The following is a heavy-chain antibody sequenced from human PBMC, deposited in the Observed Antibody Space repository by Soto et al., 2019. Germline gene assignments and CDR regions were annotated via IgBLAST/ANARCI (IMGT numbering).Heavy chain of an antibody. CDR1: GYTFINYY. CDR2: INPSGGST. CDR3: ARSRTRLSTSPYWYFDL. D-gene: IGHD1-1*01. V-gene: IGHV1-46*01. J-gene: IGHJ2*01. Sequence: QVQLVQSGAEVKKPGASVKVSCKASGYTFINYYIHWVRQAPGQGLEWMGIINPSGGSTSYAQKFQGRVTMTRDTSTSTVYMELSSLRSEDTAVFYCARSRTRLSTSPYWYFDLWGRGTLVTVSS.